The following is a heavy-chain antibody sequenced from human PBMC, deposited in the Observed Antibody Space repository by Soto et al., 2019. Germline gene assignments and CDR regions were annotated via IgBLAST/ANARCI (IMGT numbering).Heavy chain of an antibody. D-gene: IGHD3-10*01. CDR3: ARAYYGSGSSYGHFDY. V-gene: IGHV4-30-4*01. J-gene: IGHJ4*02. CDR2: IYYSGST. Sequence: SETLSLTCTVSGGSISSGDYYWSWIRQPPGKGLEWIGYIYYSGSTYYNPSLKSRVTISVDTSKNQFSLKLSSVTAADTAVYYCARAYYGSGSSYGHFDYWGQGTLVTVSS. CDR1: GGSISSGDYY.